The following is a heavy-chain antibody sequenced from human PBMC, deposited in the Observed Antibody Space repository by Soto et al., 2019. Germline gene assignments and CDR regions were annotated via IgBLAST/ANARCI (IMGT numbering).Heavy chain of an antibody. Sequence: QVQLQQWGAGLLKPSETLSLTCAVYGGSFSGYYWSWIRQPPGKGLEWIGEINHSGSTNYNPSLKRRVTISVDTSKNQFSLKLSSVTAADTAVYYCARPSATDSSPNNWFDPWGQGTLVTVSS. V-gene: IGHV4-34*01. D-gene: IGHD3-22*01. CDR2: INHSGST. CDR1: GGSFSGYY. J-gene: IGHJ5*02. CDR3: ARPSATDSSPNNWFDP.